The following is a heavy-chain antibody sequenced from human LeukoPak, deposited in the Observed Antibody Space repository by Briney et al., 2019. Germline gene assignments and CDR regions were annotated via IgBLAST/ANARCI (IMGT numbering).Heavy chain of an antibody. CDR2: IKHSGST. D-gene: IGHD6-13*01. CDR3: ARGPYSSSWYNY. Sequence: SETLSLTCAVYGGSFSRYYWSWIRQPPGKGLEWIGEIKHSGSTNYNPSLKSRVTISVDTSKNQFSLKLSSVTAADTAVYYCARGPYSSSWYNYWGQGTLVTVSS. CDR1: GGSFSRYY. J-gene: IGHJ4*02. V-gene: IGHV4-34*01.